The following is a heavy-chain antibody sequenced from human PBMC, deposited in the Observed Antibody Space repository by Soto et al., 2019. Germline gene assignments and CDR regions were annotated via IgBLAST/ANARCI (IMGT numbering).Heavy chain of an antibody. D-gene: IGHD3-22*01. J-gene: IGHJ4*02. Sequence: GSLRLSCAASGFTFSDYYMSWIRQAPGKGLEWVSYISSSSSYTNYADSVKGRFTISRDNAKNSLYLQMNSLRAEDTAVYYCARSILPATYYYDSSGYYSLYWGQGTLVTVSS. CDR1: GFTFSDYY. CDR2: ISSSSSYT. V-gene: IGHV3-11*03. CDR3: ARSILPATYYYDSSGYYSLY.